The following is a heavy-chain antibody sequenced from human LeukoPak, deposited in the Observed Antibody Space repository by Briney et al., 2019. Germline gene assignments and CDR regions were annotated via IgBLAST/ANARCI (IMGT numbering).Heavy chain of an antibody. D-gene: IGHD1-26*01. CDR1: GFTFGDYA. CDR3: TRAVGASLSGSAFDI. CDR2: IRSKAYGGTT. Sequence: GGSLRLSCTASGFTFGDYAMSWFRQAPGKGLEWVGFIRSKAYGGTTEYAASVKGRFTISRDDSKSIAYLQMNSLKTEDTAVYYCTRAVGASLSGSAFDIWGQGTMVTVSS. J-gene: IGHJ3*02. V-gene: IGHV3-49*03.